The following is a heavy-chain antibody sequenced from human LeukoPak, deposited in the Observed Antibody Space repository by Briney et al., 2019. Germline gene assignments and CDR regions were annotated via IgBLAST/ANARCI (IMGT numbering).Heavy chain of an antibody. V-gene: IGHV1-18*01. D-gene: IGHD5-12*01. CDR2: FSAYNGNT. J-gene: IGHJ4*02. CDR1: GYTFTKFG. CDR3: ARDYPQYRNRGYSGYGTLDY. Sequence: ASVKVSCKASGYTFTKFGVSWLRQAPGQGLEWLGWFSAYNGNTNYAQNFQGRVTLTTDTSTSTASLELTSLRSDDTAVYFCARDYPQYRNRGYSGYGTLDYWGQGTLVTVSS.